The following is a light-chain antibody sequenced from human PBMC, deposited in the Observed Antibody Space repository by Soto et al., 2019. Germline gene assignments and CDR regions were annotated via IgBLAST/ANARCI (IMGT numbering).Light chain of an antibody. CDR2: EVS. V-gene: IGLV2-8*01. CDR1: SSDVGGYNY. Sequence: QSALAQPPSASGSFGQSVTISCTGTSSDVGGYNYVSWYHQHPGKAPKLMIYEVSERPSGVPDRFSGSKSGNTASLTVSGLQADDEADYYCRSCSGTNYHHVFGNGTKVP. J-gene: IGLJ1*01. CDR3: RSCSGTNYHHV.